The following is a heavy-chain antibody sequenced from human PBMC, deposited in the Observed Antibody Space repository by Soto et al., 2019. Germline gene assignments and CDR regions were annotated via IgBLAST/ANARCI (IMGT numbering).Heavy chain of an antibody. J-gene: IGHJ6*02. D-gene: IGHD4-4*01. CDR3: ARGKVIRSYYGMEV. CDR1: GGSFSGYY. CDR2: INHSGST. Sequence: SETLSLTCAVYGGSFSGYYWSWIRQPPGKGLEWIGEINHSGSTNYNPSLKSRVTISVDTSKNQFSLKLSSVTAADTAVYYCARGKVIRSYYGMEVWGQWTTVTVSS. V-gene: IGHV4-34*01.